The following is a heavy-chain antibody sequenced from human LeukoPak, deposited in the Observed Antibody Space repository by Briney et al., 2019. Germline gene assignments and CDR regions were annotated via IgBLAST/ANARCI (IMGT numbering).Heavy chain of an antibody. CDR2: ISGSGDST. V-gene: IGHV3-23*01. Sequence: GGSLRLSCAASGFTFSDYYMSWIRQAPGKGLEWVSAISGSGDSTYYADSVKGRFTISRDNSKNTLYLQMSSLTAEDTAVYYCAKGRWRGMGYYFDYWGQGTLVTVSS. J-gene: IGHJ4*02. CDR3: AKGRWRGMGYYFDY. D-gene: IGHD4-23*01. CDR1: GFTFSDYY.